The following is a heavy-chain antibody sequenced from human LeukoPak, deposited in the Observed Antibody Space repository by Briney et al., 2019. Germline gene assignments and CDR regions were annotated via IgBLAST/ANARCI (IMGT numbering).Heavy chain of an antibody. D-gene: IGHD1-20*01. V-gene: IGHV3-23*01. J-gene: IGHJ3*02. CDR1: AFTFNTYA. CDR2: ISGSGGST. Sequence: ARSLRLSCPASAFTFNTYAMSCVRQAPGNRLKWVSGISGSGGSTYYADSVKGRLTISRDNSKNTLYLQMNSLRAEDTAVYYCAKEHFVSEFDLTAEGAFDIWGQGTVVTVSS. CDR3: AKEHFVSEFDLTAEGAFDI.